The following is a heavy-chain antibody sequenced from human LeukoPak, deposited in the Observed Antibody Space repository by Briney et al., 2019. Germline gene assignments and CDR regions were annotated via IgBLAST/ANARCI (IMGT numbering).Heavy chain of an antibody. D-gene: IGHD2-21*02. CDR3: ARAVVVVTATPPTTYYFDY. J-gene: IGHJ4*02. V-gene: IGHV3-53*01. CDR1: GFTVSSNY. Sequence: GGSLRLSCAASGFTVSSNYMSWVRQAPGKGLEWVSVIYSGGSTYSADSVKGRFTISRDNSKNTLYLQMNSLRAEDTAVYYCARAVVVVTATPPTTYYFDYWGQGTLVTVSS. CDR2: IYSGGST.